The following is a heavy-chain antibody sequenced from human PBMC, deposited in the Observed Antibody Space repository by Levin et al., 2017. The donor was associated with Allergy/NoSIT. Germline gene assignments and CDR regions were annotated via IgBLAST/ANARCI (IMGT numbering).Heavy chain of an antibody. CDR3: AKDLRMGHCTSTSCFDYGMDV. CDR2: ISGSGGST. D-gene: IGHD2-2*01. CDR1: GFTFSSYG. V-gene: IGHV3-23*01. Sequence: GGSLRLSCVASGFTFSSYGMNWVRQAPGKGLEWVSRISGSGGSTYYADSVKGRFTISRDNSKKTLYLQMNSLRVEDTAVYYCAKDLRMGHCTSTSCFDYGMDVWGQGTTVTVSS. J-gene: IGHJ6*02.